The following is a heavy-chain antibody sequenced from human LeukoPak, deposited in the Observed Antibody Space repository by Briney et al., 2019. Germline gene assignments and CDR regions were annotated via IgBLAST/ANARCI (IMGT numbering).Heavy chain of an antibody. CDR2: ISGGGETT. V-gene: IGHV3-23*01. J-gene: IGHJ4*02. CDR1: GFTFNNYA. Sequence: GRSLRLSCGASGFTFNNYAMNWVRQAPGKGLEWGSPISGGGETTYYADSAKGRFTISRDNSQNTLYLQMNSLRAEDTAVYYCARDYAGYVGYFFFDYWGQGTLVTVSS. D-gene: IGHD3-9*01. CDR3: ARDYAGYVGYFFFDY.